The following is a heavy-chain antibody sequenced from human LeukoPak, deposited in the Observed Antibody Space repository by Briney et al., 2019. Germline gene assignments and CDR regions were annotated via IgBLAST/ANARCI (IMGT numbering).Heavy chain of an antibody. CDR1: GFTFSSYG. V-gene: IGHV3-7*01. Sequence: PGGSLRLSCAASGFTFSSYGMSWIRQAPGKGLEWVANIKQDGSEKYYVDSVKGRFTISRDNAKNSLYLQMNSLRAEDTAVYYCARDNHGSGNYYYYYYMDVWGKGTTVTISS. J-gene: IGHJ6*03. D-gene: IGHD3-10*01. CDR3: ARDNHGSGNYYYYYYMDV. CDR2: IKQDGSEK.